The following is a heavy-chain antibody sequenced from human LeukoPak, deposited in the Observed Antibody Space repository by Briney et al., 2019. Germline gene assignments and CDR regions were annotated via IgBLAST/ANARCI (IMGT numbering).Heavy chain of an antibody. CDR2: ISAYNGNT. CDR1: GYTFTSYG. V-gene: IGHV1-18*01. CDR3: ASLRQLGYYYYHMDV. D-gene: IGHD6-6*01. Sequence: ASVKVSCKASGYTFTSYGISWVRQAPGQGLEWMGWISAYNGNTNYAQKLQGRVTMTTDTSTSTAYMELRSLRSDDTAVYYCASLRQLGYYYYHMDVWGKGTTVTVTS. J-gene: IGHJ6*03.